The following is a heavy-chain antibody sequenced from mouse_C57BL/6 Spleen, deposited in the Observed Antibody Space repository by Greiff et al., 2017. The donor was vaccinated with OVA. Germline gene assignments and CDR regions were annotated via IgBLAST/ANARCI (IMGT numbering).Heavy chain of an antibody. CDR3: ASYSNYEDAMDY. J-gene: IGHJ4*01. CDR1: GFSLTSYG. D-gene: IGHD2-5*01. CDR2: IWSGGST. Sequence: QVQLKESGPGLVQPSQSLSITCTVSGFSLTSYGVHWVRQSPGKGLEWLGVIWSGGSTDYNAAFISRLSISKDNSKSQVFFKMNSLQADDTAIYYCASYSNYEDAMDYWGQGTSVTVSS. V-gene: IGHV2-2*01.